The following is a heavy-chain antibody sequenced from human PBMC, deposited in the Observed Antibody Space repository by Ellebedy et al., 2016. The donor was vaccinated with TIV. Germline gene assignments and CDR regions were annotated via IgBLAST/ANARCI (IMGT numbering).Heavy chain of an antibody. CDR3: ARVVPGAAAGRVYYFDY. J-gene: IGHJ4*02. CDR1: GFTVSSNY. Sequence: GESLKISCAASGFTVSSNYMSWVRQAPGKGLEWVSVIYSGGSTYYADSVKGRFTISRDNSKNTLYLQMNSLRAEDTAVYYCARVVPGAAAGRVYYFDYWGQGTLVTVSS. CDR2: IYSGGST. D-gene: IGHD6-13*01. V-gene: IGHV3-66*01.